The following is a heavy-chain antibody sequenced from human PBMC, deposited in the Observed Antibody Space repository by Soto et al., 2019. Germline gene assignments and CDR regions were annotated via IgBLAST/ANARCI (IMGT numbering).Heavy chain of an antibody. CDR3: ARRVKSIXVVPAAIGTYYYYGMDV. V-gene: IGHV5-10-1*01. CDR1: GYSFTSYW. J-gene: IGHJ6*02. D-gene: IGHD2-2*02. CDR2: IDPSDSYT. Sequence: PGESLKISCMGSGYSFTSYWISWVRQMPGKGLEWMGRIDPSDSYTNYSPSFQGHVTISADKSISTAYLQWSSLKASDTAMYYCARRVKSIXVVPAAIGTYYYYGMDVWGQGTTVTVSS.